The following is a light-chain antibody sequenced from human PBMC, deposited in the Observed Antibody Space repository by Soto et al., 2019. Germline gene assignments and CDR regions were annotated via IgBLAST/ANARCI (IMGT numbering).Light chain of an antibody. J-gene: IGKJ2*01. Sequence: DIQMTQSPSSLSASVGDRVTITCRPSQRISSHLNWYQQKPGKAPKLLIYAASSLQSGVTSRFSGSGSGTDFTLTISSLQPEDFATYYCQQSYSSPRTFGQATKLEIK. CDR2: AAS. V-gene: IGKV1-39*01. CDR3: QQSYSSPRT. CDR1: QRISSH.